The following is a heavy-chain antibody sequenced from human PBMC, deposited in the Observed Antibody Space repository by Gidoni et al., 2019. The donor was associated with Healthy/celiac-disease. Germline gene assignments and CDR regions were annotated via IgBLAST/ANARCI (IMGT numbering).Heavy chain of an antibody. CDR2: INHSGST. CDR3: ARTLLRVAARTYYYSGMDV. D-gene: IGHD6-6*01. J-gene: IGHJ6*02. CDR1: GGSGSGYY. V-gene: IGHV4-34*01. Sequence: QVQLQQWGAGLLKPSETLSITCAVYGGSGSGYYWSWIRQPPGKGVGWIGVINHSGSTNYNPSLQRRVPISVDTSKTQFSLKLSSVTAADTAVYYCARTLLRVAARTYYYSGMDVWGQGTTVTVSS.